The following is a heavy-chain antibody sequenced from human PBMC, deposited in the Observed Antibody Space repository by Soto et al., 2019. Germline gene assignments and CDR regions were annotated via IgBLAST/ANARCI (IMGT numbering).Heavy chain of an antibody. CDR3: AKDLAGDNWNDWFDP. J-gene: IGHJ5*02. Sequence: GGSLRLSCAASGFTFSSYAMSWVRQAPGKGLEWVSAISGSGGSTYYADSVKGRFTISRDNSKNTLYLQMNSLRAEDTAVYYCAKDLAGDNWNDWFDPWGQGTLVTVSS. V-gene: IGHV3-23*01. CDR2: ISGSGGST. CDR1: GFTFSSYA. D-gene: IGHD1-20*01.